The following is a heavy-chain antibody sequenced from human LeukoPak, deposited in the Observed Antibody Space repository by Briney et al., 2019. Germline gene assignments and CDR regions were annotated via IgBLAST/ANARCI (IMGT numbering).Heavy chain of an antibody. CDR1: GGSISSYY. J-gene: IGHJ4*02. D-gene: IGHD3-10*01. Sequence: SETLSLTCTVSGGSISSYYWSWIRQPPGKGLEWIGYIYYSGSTNYNPSLKSRVTISVDTSKNQFSLKLSSVTAADTAVYYCARDDFYGSGSYYNAGNFDYWGQGTLVTVSS. V-gene: IGHV4-59*12. CDR3: ARDDFYGSGSYYNAGNFDY. CDR2: IYYSGST.